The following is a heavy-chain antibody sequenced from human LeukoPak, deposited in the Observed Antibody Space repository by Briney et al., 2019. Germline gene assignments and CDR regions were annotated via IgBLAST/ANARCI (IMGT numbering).Heavy chain of an antibody. D-gene: IGHD6-6*01. V-gene: IGHV1-18*04. CDR1: AYTFTSYG. Sequence: ASVKVSCKTSAYTFTSYGIRWVRQAPGQALEWMGWISAYNGNTKYAQKLQDRVTMTTDTPTTTAYMEVRSLTSDDTAVYYCARGSAMAQKQLVRHFDSWGQGTLVIVSS. CDR3: ARGSAMAQKQLVRHFDS. CDR2: ISAYNGNT. J-gene: IGHJ4*02.